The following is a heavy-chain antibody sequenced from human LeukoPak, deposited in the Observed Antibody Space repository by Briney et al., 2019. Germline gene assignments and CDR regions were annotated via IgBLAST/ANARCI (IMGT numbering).Heavy chain of an antibody. J-gene: IGHJ4*02. Sequence: GGSLRLSCAASGFTFSSYSMNWVRQAAGKGLEWVSSISSSSSYIYYADSVKRRFTISRDNAKNSLYLQVNSLRAEDTAVYYCARAPPAAPIDYWGQGTLVTVSS. CDR3: ARAPPAAPIDY. CDR1: GFTFSSYS. V-gene: IGHV3-21*01. CDR2: ISSSSSYI. D-gene: IGHD6-6*01.